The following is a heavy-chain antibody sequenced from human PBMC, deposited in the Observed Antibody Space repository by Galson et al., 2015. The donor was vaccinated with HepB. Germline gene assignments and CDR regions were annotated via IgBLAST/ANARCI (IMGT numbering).Heavy chain of an antibody. CDR3: ARDSRMVISKPADY. V-gene: IGHV1-18*01. J-gene: IGHJ4*02. CDR1: GYIFTTYG. Sequence: SVKVSCKASGYIFTTYGISWVRQAPGQGLEWMGWTSNFNGKTKYAQRFQGRVTMTTDTSTSTAYMELRSLRSDDTALYYCARDSRMVISKPADYWGQGSLVTVSS. D-gene: IGHD2-21*01. CDR2: TSNFNGKT.